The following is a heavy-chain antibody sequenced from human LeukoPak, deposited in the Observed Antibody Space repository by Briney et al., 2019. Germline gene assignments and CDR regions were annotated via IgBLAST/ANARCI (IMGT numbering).Heavy chain of an antibody. D-gene: IGHD3-16*01. CDR3: ARDGAHKNHYYSYYYMDV. CDR1: GYSISSGYY. Sequence: PSETLSLTCTVSGYSISSGYYWNWIRQPPGKRLEWIGYIYYSGSTNYNPSLKSRVTISLDTSKNQFSLKLSSVTAADTAVYYCARDGAHKNHYYSYYYMDVWGKGTTVTVSS. V-gene: IGHV4-59*01. CDR2: IYYSGST. J-gene: IGHJ6*03.